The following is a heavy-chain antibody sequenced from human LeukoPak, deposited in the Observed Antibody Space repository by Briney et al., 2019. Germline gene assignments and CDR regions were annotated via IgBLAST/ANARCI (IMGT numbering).Heavy chain of an antibody. J-gene: IGHJ5*02. CDR2: IYYIGTT. CDR3: ARVKSRSEYYYGSGENNWFDP. Sequence: PSETLSLTCTVSVSGGSISDSTYYWGWIRQPPGKGLEWIGSIYYIGTTYYNPSLKSRVTISIDTSKNQFSLKLSSVTAADTAVYYCARVKSRSEYYYGSGENNWFDPWGQGTLVTVSS. CDR1: VSGGSISDSTYY. D-gene: IGHD3-10*01. V-gene: IGHV4-39*07.